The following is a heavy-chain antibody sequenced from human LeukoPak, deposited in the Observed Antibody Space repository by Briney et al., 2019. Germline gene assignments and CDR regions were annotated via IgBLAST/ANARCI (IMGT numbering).Heavy chain of an antibody. CDR2: ISGSGGTT. J-gene: IGHJ4*02. Sequence: GGSLRLSCAASGFTFTSYAMTWVRQAPGKGLEWVSLISGSGGTTYYADSVKGRFTISRDNSQNTLYLQMNSLRAEDTAVYYCARESTAVANDYWGQGTLVTVSS. CDR3: ARESTAVANDY. D-gene: IGHD6-19*01. CDR1: GFTFTSYA. V-gene: IGHV3-23*01.